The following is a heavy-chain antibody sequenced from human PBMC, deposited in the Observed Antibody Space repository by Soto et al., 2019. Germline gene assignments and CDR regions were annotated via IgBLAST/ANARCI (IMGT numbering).Heavy chain of an antibody. CDR1: GVTFSSDM. Sequence: GGPLRLSCAASGVTFSSDMMSSVRPARGQGLEWISYISNSGSSIDYAASVKGRFTISRDNATSSIYRQLSSIRAQDTAVYYWARDAPYPQGKCLNLERWGQGSLVTVSS. V-gene: IGHV3-48*03. J-gene: IGHJ4*02. CDR2: ISNSGSSI. D-gene: IGHD2-2*01. CDR3: ARDAPYPQGKCLNLER.